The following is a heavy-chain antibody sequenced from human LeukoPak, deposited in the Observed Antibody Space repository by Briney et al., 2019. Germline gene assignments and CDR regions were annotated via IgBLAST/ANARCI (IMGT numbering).Heavy chain of an antibody. CDR3: ARAAMVRGVINGFDP. CDR1: GYTFTSYG. J-gene: IGHJ5*02. Sequence: ASVKVSCKASGYTFTSYGISWVRQAPGQGLERMGWISAYNGNTNYAQKLQGRVTMTTDTSTSTAYMGLRSLRSDDTAVYYSARAAMVRGVINGFDPWGQGTLVTVSS. CDR2: ISAYNGNT. V-gene: IGHV1-18*01. D-gene: IGHD3-10*01.